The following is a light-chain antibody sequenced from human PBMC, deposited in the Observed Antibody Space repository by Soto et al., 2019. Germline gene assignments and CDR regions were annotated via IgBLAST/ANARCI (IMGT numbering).Light chain of an antibody. CDR2: EVS. J-gene: IGLJ1*01. CDR3: SSYSSNNILSYV. Sequence: QSALAQPASVSGSPGQSITISCTGTRNDVGGYNYVSWYQQHPGTAPKLLMFEVSNRPSGVSGRFSGSKSGNTASLTISGLQSQDEADYYCSSYSSNNILSYVFGTGTKVTV. V-gene: IGLV2-14*03. CDR1: RNDVGGYNY.